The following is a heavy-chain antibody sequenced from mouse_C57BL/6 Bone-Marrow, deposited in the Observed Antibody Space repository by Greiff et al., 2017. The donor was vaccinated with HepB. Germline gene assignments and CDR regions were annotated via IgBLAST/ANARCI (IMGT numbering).Heavy chain of an antibody. Sequence: VHLVESGAELARPGASVKLSCKASGYTFTSYGISWVKQRTGQGLEWIGEIYPRSGNTYYNEKFKGKATLTADKSSSTAYMELRSLTSEDSAVYFCARLGYSNYVDYWGQGTTLTVSS. CDR1: GYTFTSYG. CDR3: ARLGYSNYVDY. CDR2: IYPRSGNT. V-gene: IGHV1-81*01. J-gene: IGHJ2*01. D-gene: IGHD2-5*01.